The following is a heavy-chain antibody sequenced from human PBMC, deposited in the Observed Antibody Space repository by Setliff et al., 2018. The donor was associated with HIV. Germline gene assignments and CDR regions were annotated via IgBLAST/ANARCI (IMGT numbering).Heavy chain of an antibody. D-gene: IGHD3-22*01. J-gene: IGHJ4*02. CDR2: IFYSGTT. V-gene: IGHV4-59*01. CDR1: EGYITGYY. Sequence: SETLSLTCTVSEGYITGYYWTWIRQPPGRGLEWIGYIFYSGTTNFNPSLKSRAAISVDSSNNQFSLKMTSVTAADTAVYFCARFNALLGWSTYYDYWGPGLLVTVSS. CDR3: ARFNALLGWSTYYDY.